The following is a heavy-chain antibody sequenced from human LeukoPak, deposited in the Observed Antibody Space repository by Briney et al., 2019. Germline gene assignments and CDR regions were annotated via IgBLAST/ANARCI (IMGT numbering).Heavy chain of an antibody. CDR3: AREVEMATIY. V-gene: IGHV4-61*02. D-gene: IGHD5-24*01. CDR2: IYTSGST. CDR1: GGSISSSSYY. J-gene: IGHJ4*02. Sequence: SETLSLTCTVSGGSISSSSYYWGWIRQPPGKGLEWIGRIYTSGSTNYNPSLKSRVTISVDTSKNQFSLKLSSVTAADTAVYYCAREVEMATIYWGQGTLVTVSS.